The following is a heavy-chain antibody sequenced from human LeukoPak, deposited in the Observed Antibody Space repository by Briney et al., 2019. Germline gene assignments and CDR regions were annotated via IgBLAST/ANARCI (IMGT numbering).Heavy chain of an antibody. CDR3: ARTDIVAMNFDY. CDR1: GFTFSSYA. CDR2: ISYDGSNK. D-gene: IGHD5-12*01. V-gene: IGHV3-30-3*01. Sequence: GGSLRLSCAASGFTFSSYAMHWVRQAPGKGLEWVAVISYDGSNKYYADSVKGRFTISRDNSKNTLYLQMNSLRAEDTAVYYCARTDIVAMNFDYWGQGTLVTVSS. J-gene: IGHJ4*02.